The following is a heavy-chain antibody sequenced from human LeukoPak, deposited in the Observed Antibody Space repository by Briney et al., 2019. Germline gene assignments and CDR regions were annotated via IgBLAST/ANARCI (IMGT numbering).Heavy chain of an antibody. V-gene: IGHV3-43*02. CDR3: AKDNGYYDFWSGYLGDY. CDR1: GFTFDDYA. D-gene: IGHD3-3*01. CDR2: ISGDGGST. Sequence: GGSLRLSCAASGFTFDDYAMHWVRQAPGKGVEWVSLISGDGGSTYYADSVKRRFTISRHNSKNSLYLQMNSLRTEDTALYYCAKDNGYYDFWSGYLGDYWGQGTLVTVSS. J-gene: IGHJ4*02.